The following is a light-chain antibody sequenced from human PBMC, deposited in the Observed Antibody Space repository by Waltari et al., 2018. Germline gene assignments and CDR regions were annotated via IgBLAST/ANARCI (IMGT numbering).Light chain of an antibody. V-gene: IGKV1-5*03. CDR2: KAS. CDR3: QQYNSILT. J-gene: IGKJ4*01. CDR1: QSISSW. Sequence: DIQMTQSPSTLSASVGDRVTITCRARQSISSWLAWYQQKPGKAPKLLIYKASSLESGVPSRFSGSGSGTEFTLTISSLQPDDFATYYCQQYNSILTFGGGTKVEIK.